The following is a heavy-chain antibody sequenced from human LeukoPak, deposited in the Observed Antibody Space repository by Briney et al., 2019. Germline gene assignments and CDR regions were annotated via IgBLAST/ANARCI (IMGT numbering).Heavy chain of an antibody. CDR2: ISGSGGGT. CDR3: VRGYSFGPHGMDV. D-gene: IGHD2-15*01. V-gene: IGHV3-23*01. Sequence: GGTLRLSCAASGFTFTSYAMSWVRQAPGKGLEWVSAISGSGGGTYYADSVKGWFTISRDNSKNTLYLQMSSLRAEDTAVYFGVRGYSFGPHGMDVWGQGATVTVSS. J-gene: IGHJ6*02. CDR1: GFTFTSYA.